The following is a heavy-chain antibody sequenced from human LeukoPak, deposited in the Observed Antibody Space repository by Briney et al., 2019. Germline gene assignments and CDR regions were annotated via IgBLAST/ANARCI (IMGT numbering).Heavy chain of an antibody. CDR2: INDNGGST. Sequence: GGSLRLSCAASGFTFSSYGMNWVRQAPGKGLEWVSVINDNGGSTFYADSVKGRFTISRDNSKNTLYLQMNSLRVEDTAVYYCATALIAAIDYWGQGTLVAVSS. V-gene: IGHV3-23*01. J-gene: IGHJ4*02. D-gene: IGHD6-6*01. CDR1: GFTFSSYG. CDR3: ATALIAAIDY.